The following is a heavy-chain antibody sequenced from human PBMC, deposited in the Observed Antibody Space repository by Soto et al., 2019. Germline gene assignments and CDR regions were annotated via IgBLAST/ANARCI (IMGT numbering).Heavy chain of an antibody. J-gene: IGHJ4*02. CDR2: INWNGRST. Sequence: EVHLVESGGGVVRPGGSLRLSCAASGFTFDDYAMSWVRQAPGKGLEWVAGINWNGRSTTYADSLKGRFTISRDNAKNSLHLQINSLRAEDTALYFCARCSSTSCYIMASFEYWGQGTVVTVSS. V-gene: IGHV3-20*04. D-gene: IGHD2-2*02. CDR1: GFTFDDYA. CDR3: ARCSSTSCYIMASFEY.